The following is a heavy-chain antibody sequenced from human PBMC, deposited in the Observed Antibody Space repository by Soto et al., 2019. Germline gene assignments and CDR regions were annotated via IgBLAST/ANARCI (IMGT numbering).Heavy chain of an antibody. Sequence: PSETLSLTCTVSGGSISSSSYYWGWIRQPPGKGLEWIGSIYYSGSTYYNPSLKSRVTISVDTSKNQFSLKLTSVTVADTAVYFCARARYNGYDLPYFFDYWGQGTLVIVSS. CDR2: IYYSGST. J-gene: IGHJ4*02. V-gene: IGHV4-39*01. CDR3: ARARYNGYDLPYFFDY. D-gene: IGHD5-12*01. CDR1: GGSISSSSYY.